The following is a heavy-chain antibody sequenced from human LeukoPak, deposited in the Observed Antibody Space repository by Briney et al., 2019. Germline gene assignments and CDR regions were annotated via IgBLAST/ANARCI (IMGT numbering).Heavy chain of an antibody. Sequence: QSGGSLRLSCAASGFTFSSYGMHWVRQAPGKGLEGVAVIWYDGSNKYYADSVKGRFTISRDNSKNTLYLQMNSLRAEDTDVYYCARVDQYYYDSSGYDIWGQGTLVTVSS. CDR1: GFTFSSYG. J-gene: IGHJ4*02. V-gene: IGHV3-33*01. D-gene: IGHD3-22*01. CDR3: ARVDQYYYDSSGYDI. CDR2: IWYDGSNK.